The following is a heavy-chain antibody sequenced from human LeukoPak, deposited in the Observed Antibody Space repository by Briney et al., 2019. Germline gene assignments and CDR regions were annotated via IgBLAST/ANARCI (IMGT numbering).Heavy chain of an antibody. Sequence: SVKVSCKASGGTFSSYAISWVRQAPGQGLEWMGRIIPILGIANYAQKFQGRVTITADKSTSIAYMELSSLRSEDTAVYYCARADWTYYYDSSGPRGTDYWGQGTLVTVSS. V-gene: IGHV1-69*04. CDR2: IIPILGIA. CDR3: ARADWTYYYDSSGPRGTDY. CDR1: GGTFSSYA. D-gene: IGHD3-22*01. J-gene: IGHJ4*02.